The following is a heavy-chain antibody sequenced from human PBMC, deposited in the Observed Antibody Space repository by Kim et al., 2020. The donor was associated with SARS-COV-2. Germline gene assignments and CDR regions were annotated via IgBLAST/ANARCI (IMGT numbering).Heavy chain of an antibody. CDR3: ARGRGVVVAATSYYYGMDV. Sequence: SVKVSCKASGGTFSSYAISWVRQAPGQGLEWMGGIIPIFGTANYAQKFQGRITITADESTSTAYMELSSLRSEDTAVYYCARGRGVVVAATSYYYGMDVSGQATTVTVSS. D-gene: IGHD2-15*01. V-gene: IGHV1-69*13. CDR2: IIPIFGTA. CDR1: GGTFSSYA. J-gene: IGHJ6*02.